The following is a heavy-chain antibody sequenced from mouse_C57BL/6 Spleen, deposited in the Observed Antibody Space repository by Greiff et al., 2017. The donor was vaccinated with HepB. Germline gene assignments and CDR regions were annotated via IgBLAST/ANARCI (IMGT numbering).Heavy chain of an antibody. CDR3: TRAGGYGSGSFAY. V-gene: IGHV1-15*01. CDR1: GYTFTDYE. CDR2: IDPETGGT. Sequence: VQLQQSGAELVRPGASVTLSCKASGYTFTDYEMHWVKQTPVHGLEWIGAIDPETGGTAYNQKFKGKAILPADKSSSTAYMELRNLTSEDSAVYYWTRAGGYGSGSFAYWGQGTLVTVSA. J-gene: IGHJ3*01. D-gene: IGHD1-1*01.